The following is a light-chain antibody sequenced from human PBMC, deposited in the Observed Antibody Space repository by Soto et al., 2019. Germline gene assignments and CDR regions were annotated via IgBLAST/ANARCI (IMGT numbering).Light chain of an antibody. CDR2: DAS. CDR1: QSVSSY. J-gene: IGKJ2*01. V-gene: IGKV3-11*01. CDR3: QQTYSIPYT. Sequence: EIVLTQSPATLSLSPGERATLSCRASQSVSSYLAWYQQKPGQAPRLLIYDASNRATGIPARFSGSGSGTDFTLTISSLEPEDFAVYYCQQTYSIPYTFGQGTKLDIK.